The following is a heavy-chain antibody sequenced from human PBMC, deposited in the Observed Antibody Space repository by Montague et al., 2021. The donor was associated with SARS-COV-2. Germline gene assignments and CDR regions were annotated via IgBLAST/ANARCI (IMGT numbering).Heavy chain of an antibody. D-gene: IGHD6-6*01. V-gene: IGHV4-34*01. CDR1: GGSVSDYY. CDR3: ARGPVGVAARLRYYFDQ. CDR2: INHSGST. J-gene: IGHJ4*02. Sequence: SETLSLTCAVYGGSVSDYYWSWIRQPPGKGLEWIGEINHSGSTNYNPSLKSRVTTSVDTSKSRFSLKVRSVTAADTAVYYCARGPVGVAARLRYYFDQWGQGTLVTVSS.